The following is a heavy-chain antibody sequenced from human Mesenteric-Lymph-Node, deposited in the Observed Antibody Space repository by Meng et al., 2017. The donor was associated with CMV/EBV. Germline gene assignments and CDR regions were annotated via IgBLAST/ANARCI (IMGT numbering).Heavy chain of an antibody. D-gene: IGHD5-24*01. J-gene: IGHJ4*02. V-gene: IGHV1-2*02. Sequence: SGYTFTGYYMHWVRQAPGQGLEWMGWINPNSGDSKYAQKFQGRVTMTRDTSISTAYMELSSLRFDDTAVYYCARGREMDTIDPPRDDQWGQGTLVTVSS. CDR1: GYTFTGYY. CDR2: INPNSGDS. CDR3: ARGREMDTIDPPRDDQ.